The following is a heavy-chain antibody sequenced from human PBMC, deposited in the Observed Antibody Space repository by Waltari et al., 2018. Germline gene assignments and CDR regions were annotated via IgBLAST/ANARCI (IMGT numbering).Heavy chain of an antibody. CDR3: ATIRFLEWLLDY. Sequence: QVQLVQSGAEVKKPGASVKVSCKASGYTFTGYYMHWVRQAPGQGLEWMGWINPNRGGTNYAQKFQGRVTMTRDTSISTAYMELSRLRSDDTAVYYCATIRFLEWLLDYWGQGTLVTVSS. CDR1: GYTFTGYY. CDR2: INPNRGGT. D-gene: IGHD3-3*01. J-gene: IGHJ4*02. V-gene: IGHV1-2*02.